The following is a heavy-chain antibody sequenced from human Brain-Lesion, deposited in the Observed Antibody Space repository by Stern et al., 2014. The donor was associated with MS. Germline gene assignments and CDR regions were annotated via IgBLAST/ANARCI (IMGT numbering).Heavy chain of an antibody. J-gene: IGHJ6*02. D-gene: IGHD3-3*01. V-gene: IGHV1-2*02. CDR1: GYIFTGYY. CDR2: ITPNTGDP. Sequence: QVQLVQSGAEVKKPGASVKVSCKTSGYIFTGYYIHWVRQAPGQGLAWMALITPNTGDPKYAQKFQGRVTMSRDTSISTAYVELISLTSDDTAVYYCARDQRGITIFGVVTDYYYLGMDVWGQGTTVTVSS. CDR3: ARDQRGITIFGVVTDYYYLGMDV.